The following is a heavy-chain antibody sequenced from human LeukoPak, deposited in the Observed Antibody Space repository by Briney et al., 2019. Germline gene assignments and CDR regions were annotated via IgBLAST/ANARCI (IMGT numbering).Heavy chain of an antibody. V-gene: IGHV3-7*01. CDR2: IKPDGSGK. Sequence: GGSLRLSCAASGFSFSSYWMSWVRQTPGKGLEWVANIKPDGSGKFYVDSVKGRFTISRDNAKNTLYLQMNSLRAEDTAVYYCARYSSGWYDLWGQGTLVTVSS. CDR3: ARYSSGWYDL. CDR1: GFSFSSYW. D-gene: IGHD6-19*01. J-gene: IGHJ5*02.